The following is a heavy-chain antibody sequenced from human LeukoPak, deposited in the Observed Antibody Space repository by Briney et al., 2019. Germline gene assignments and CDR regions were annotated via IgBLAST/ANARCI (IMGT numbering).Heavy chain of an antibody. D-gene: IGHD5-24*01. CDR1: GFTVSSNY. CDR3: ARHGGSNPFDY. Sequence: GGSLRLSCAASGFTVSSNYMSWVRQAPGKGLEWVSVIYSGDRTDYAGSVKGRFTISRDNSKNTLSLQMSSLRAEDTAVYYCARHGGSNPFDYWGQGTLVTVSS. V-gene: IGHV3-66*04. J-gene: IGHJ4*02. CDR2: IYSGDRT.